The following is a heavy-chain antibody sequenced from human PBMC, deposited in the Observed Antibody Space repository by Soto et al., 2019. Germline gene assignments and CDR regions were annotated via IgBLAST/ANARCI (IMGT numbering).Heavy chain of an antibody. V-gene: IGHV1-69*01. Sequence: QVQLVQSGAEVKKPGSSVKVSCKASGGTFSSYAISWVRQAPGQGLEWMGGSIPIFGTANYAQKFQGRVTITADESTSTAYMELSSLRSEDRAVYCCARERLQEWLFAHFEYWGQGTLVTLSS. D-gene: IGHD3-3*01. CDR2: SIPIFGTA. CDR3: ARERLQEWLFAHFEY. CDR1: GGTFSSYA. J-gene: IGHJ4*02.